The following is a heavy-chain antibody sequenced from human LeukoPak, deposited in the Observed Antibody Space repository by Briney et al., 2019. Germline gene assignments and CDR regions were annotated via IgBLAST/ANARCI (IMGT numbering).Heavy chain of an antibody. Sequence: GGSLRPSCAASGFTFSSYWMTWVRQAPGKGLEWVANIKQDGSEEYYVDSVTGRFAISRDNAKNSLYLQMNSLRAEDTAVYYCARMSSSSWYVCDYWGQGTLVTVSS. CDR1: GFTFSSYW. CDR2: IKQDGSEE. J-gene: IGHJ4*02. V-gene: IGHV3-7*01. D-gene: IGHD6-13*01. CDR3: ARMSSSSWYVCDY.